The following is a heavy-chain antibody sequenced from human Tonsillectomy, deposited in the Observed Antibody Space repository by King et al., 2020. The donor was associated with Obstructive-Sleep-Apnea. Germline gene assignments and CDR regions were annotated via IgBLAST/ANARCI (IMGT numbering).Heavy chain of an antibody. CDR1: GFRFNGYA. D-gene: IGHD3-10*01. CDR2: ISHDGSNS. J-gene: IGHJ3*01. CDR3: ARSYYYGPGDYDNPNDAFDV. V-gene: IGHV3-30*04. Sequence: VQLVESGGGVVQPGTSLRLSCAASGFRFNGYAMHWVRQAPGKGLEWLAVISHDGSNSWYADSEKGRSTISRDNSKSTLYLQMNSLRTEDTAMFFCARSYYYGPGDYDNPNDAFDVWGQGTMVTVSS.